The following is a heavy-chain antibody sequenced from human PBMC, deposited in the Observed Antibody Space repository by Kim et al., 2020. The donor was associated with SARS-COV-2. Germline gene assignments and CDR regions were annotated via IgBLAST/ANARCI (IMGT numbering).Heavy chain of an antibody. D-gene: IGHD3-10*01. V-gene: IGHV3-64*01. Sequence: GGSLRLSCAASGFTFSSYAMHWVRQAPGKGLEYVSAISSNGGSTYYANSVKGRFTISRDNSKNTLYLQMGSLRAEDMAVYYCARSQDSYGSGDTYGMDV. CDR3: ARSQDSYGSGDTYGMDV. CDR2: ISSNGGST. CDR1: GFTFSSYA. J-gene: IGHJ6*01.